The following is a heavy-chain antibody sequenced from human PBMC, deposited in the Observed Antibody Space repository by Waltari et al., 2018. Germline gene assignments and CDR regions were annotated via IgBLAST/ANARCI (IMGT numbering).Heavy chain of an antibody. Sequence: EVQLVDSGGVVVQPGGSLRLSCAASGFTFADDAMHWVRPAPGKGLEWVSLISWDGGSTYYADSVKGRFTISRDNSKNSLYLQMNSLRAEDTALYYCAKEGSSPGSSGWPDYWGQGTLVTVSS. CDR1: GFTFADDA. CDR3: AKEGSSPGSSGWPDY. CDR2: ISWDGGST. V-gene: IGHV3-43D*04. D-gene: IGHD6-19*01. J-gene: IGHJ4*02.